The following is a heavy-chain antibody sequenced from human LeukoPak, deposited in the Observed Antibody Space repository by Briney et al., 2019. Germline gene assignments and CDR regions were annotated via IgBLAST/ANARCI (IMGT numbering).Heavy chain of an antibody. J-gene: IGHJ4*02. Sequence: GESLKISCKGSGYSFTSYWIGWVRQMPGKGLEWMGIIYPGDSDTRYSPSSQGQVTISADKSISTAYLQWSSLKASDTAMYYCARISYYYDSSGYYYSYYFDYWGQGTLVTVSS. CDR3: ARISYYYDSSGYYYSYYFDY. V-gene: IGHV5-51*01. D-gene: IGHD3-22*01. CDR2: IYPGDSDT. CDR1: GYSFTSYW.